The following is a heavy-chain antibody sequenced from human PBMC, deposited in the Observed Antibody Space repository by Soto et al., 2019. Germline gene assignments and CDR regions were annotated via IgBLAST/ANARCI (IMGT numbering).Heavy chain of an antibody. CDR1: GGSISSYY. CDR2: IYYSGST. CDR3: ARDYGSSFRWFDP. J-gene: IGHJ5*02. Sequence: SETLSLTCTVSGGSISSYYWSWIRQPPGKGLEWIGYIYYSGSTNYNPSLKSRVTISVDTSKNQFSLKLSSVTAADTAVYYCARDYGSSFRWFDPWGQGTLVTVSS. D-gene: IGHD6-13*01. V-gene: IGHV4-59*12.